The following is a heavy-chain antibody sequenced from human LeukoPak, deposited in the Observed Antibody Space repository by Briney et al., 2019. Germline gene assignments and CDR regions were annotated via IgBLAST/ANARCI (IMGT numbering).Heavy chain of an antibody. D-gene: IGHD6-19*01. J-gene: IGHJ4*02. V-gene: IGHV3-66*01. Sequence: PGGSLRLSCAASGFPVSDNYMSWVRQAPGKGLEWVSIIYSDGTTYYADSVKGRFTISRDNSKNSLYLQMNSLRAEDTAVYYCAKVGNYSAGWYYFDYWGQGALVTVSS. CDR3: AKVGNYSAGWYYFDY. CDR2: IYSDGTT. CDR1: GFPVSDNY.